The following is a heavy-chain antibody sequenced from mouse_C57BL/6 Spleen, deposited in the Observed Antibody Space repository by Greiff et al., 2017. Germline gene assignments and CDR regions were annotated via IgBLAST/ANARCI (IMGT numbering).Heavy chain of an antibody. D-gene: IGHD1-1*01. CDR1: GYAFSSSW. CDR3: ARVDYYYGPYWYFDV. V-gene: IGHV1-82*01. J-gene: IGHJ1*03. Sequence: QVQLQQSGPELVKPGASVKISCKASGYAFSSSWMNWVKQRPGKGLEWIGRIYPGDGDTTYNGKFKGKATLTADKSSSTAYMQLSSLTAADSSVYFFARVDYYYGPYWYFDVWGTGTTVTVSS. CDR2: IYPGDGDT.